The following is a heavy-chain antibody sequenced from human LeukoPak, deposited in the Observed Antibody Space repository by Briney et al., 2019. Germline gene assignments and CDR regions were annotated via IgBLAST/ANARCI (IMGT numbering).Heavy chain of an antibody. CDR3: ARAHCSGRGCYQRYDGFDI. Sequence: GGSLRLSCAASGFTFGDYSMNWVRQAPGKGLEWVSSISSNSAYLYYVDSLRGRFTVSRDNAKSSLSLQMNSLRVEDTAVYYCARAHCSGRGCYQRYDGFDIWGQGTVVTVSS. D-gene: IGHD2-15*01. CDR2: ISSNSAYL. V-gene: IGHV3-21*01. J-gene: IGHJ3*02. CDR1: GFTFGDYS.